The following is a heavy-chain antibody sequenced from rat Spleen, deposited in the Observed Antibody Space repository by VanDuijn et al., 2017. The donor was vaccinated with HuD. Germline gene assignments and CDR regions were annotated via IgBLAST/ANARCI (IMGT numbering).Heavy chain of an antibody. CDR2: IWAGGGT. V-gene: IGHV2-15*01. CDR3: TGDRHSPGVMDA. J-gene: IGHJ4*01. Sequence: QVQLKESGPGLVQPSQTLSLTCTVSGFSLTSYHVSWVRQPPGKSLVWMGTIWAGGGTNYNSAVQSRLRISRDTSKSQVFLKMNSLQTEDTAIYFCTGDRHSPGVMDAWGQGASVTVSS. CDR1: GFSLTSYH. D-gene: IGHD1-4*01.